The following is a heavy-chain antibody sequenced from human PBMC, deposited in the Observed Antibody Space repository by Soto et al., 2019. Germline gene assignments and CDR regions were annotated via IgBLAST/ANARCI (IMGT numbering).Heavy chain of an antibody. V-gene: IGHV2-5*02. CDR3: AHRVLRTVFGLVTTTAIYFDF. CDR1: GFSLTTSGVG. D-gene: IGHD3-3*01. J-gene: IGHJ4*02. Sequence: QITLNESGPTQVNPRQTLTLTCTFSGFSLTTSGVGVGWIRQSPGKAPEWLALIYWDADKRYSPSLKSRLTITKDTSKHQVVLTMADLDPADTATYYCAHRVLRTVFGLVTTTAIYFDFWGQGTPVAVSS. CDR2: IYWDADK.